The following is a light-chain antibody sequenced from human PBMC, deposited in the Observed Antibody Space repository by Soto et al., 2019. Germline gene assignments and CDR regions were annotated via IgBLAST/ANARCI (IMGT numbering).Light chain of an antibody. V-gene: IGLV2-14*01. CDR1: SSDVGGYNY. CDR2: EVS. CDR3: SSYAGSNNLV. Sequence: QSVLTQPASVSGSPGQSITISCTGTSSDVGGYNYVSWYQQHPGKAPKLMIYEVSNRPSGVSNRFSGSKSGNTASLIVSGLQAEDEADYYCSSYAGSNNLVFAGGTKVTVL. J-gene: IGLJ3*02.